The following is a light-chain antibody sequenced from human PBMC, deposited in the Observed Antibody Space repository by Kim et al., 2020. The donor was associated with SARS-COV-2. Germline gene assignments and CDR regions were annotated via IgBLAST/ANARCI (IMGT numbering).Light chain of an antibody. V-gene: IGLV6-57*03. CDR1: SGSIASNY. J-gene: IGLJ3*02. CDR2: EDN. Sequence: DSPGKTVTISCTRTSGSIASNYVQWYQQRPGSAPTTVIYEDNQRPSGVPDRFSGSIDSSSNSASLTISGLKTEDEADYYCQSYRVFGGGTQLTVL. CDR3: QSYRV.